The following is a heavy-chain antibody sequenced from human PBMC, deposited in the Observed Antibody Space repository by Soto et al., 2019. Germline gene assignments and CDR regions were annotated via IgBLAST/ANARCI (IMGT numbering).Heavy chain of an antibody. V-gene: IGHV4-30-2*01. CDR2: IYHSGST. J-gene: IGHJ5*02. Sequence: SSETLSLTCAVSGGSISSGGYSWSWIRQPPGKGLEWIGYIYHSGSTYYNPSLKSRVTISVDRSKNQFSLKLSSVTAADTAVYYCARVVPADPGGWFDPWGQGTLVTVSS. CDR1: GGSISSGGYS. D-gene: IGHD2-2*01. CDR3: ARVVPADPGGWFDP.